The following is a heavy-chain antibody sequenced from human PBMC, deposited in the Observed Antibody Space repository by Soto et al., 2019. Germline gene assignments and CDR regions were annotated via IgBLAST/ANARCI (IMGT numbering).Heavy chain of an antibody. CDR1: GFTFSSYG. V-gene: IGHV3-33*01. CDR2: IWYDGSNK. Sequence: GGSLRLSCAASGFTFSSYGMHWVRQAPGKGLEWVAVIWYDGSNKYYADSVKGRFTISRDNSKSTLYLQMNSLRAEDTAAYYCARDFASSSWYEYYFDYWGQGTLVTVSS. J-gene: IGHJ4*02. CDR3: ARDFASSSWYEYYFDY. D-gene: IGHD6-13*01.